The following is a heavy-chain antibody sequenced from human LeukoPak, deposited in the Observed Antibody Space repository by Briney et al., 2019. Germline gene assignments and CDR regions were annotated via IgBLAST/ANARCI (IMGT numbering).Heavy chain of an antibody. D-gene: IGHD2-15*01. CDR1: GFTFGEYS. V-gene: IGHV3-49*04. Sequence: PGRSLRLSCTTSGFTFGEYSMSWVRQAPGTGLEGVGFIRSKPYGGQKEYHASVKGRFTISRDDFKSIAYLQMNSLKTDDTAVYYCTTGIKTADHWGQGTLVTVSS. CDR3: TTGIKTADH. CDR2: IRSKPYGGQK. J-gene: IGHJ4*02.